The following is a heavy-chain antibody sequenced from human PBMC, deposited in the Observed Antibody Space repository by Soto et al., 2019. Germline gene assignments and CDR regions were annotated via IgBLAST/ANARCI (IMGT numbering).Heavy chain of an antibody. CDR3: ARVGRSGWYVDY. Sequence: QVQLQESGPGLVKPSETLSLTCTVSDGSISSYYWSWIRQPPGKGLEWIGYIYYSGSTNYNPSLIGPVSLSVDTSKNQFSRKLSSVTAADTAVYYCARVGRSGWYVDYWGQGTLVTVSS. CDR2: IYYSGST. J-gene: IGHJ4*02. V-gene: IGHV4-59*01. CDR1: DGSISSYY. D-gene: IGHD6-19*01.